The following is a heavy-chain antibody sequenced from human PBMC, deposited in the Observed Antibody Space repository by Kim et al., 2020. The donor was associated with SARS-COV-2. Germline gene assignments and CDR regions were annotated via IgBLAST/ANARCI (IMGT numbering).Heavy chain of an antibody. CDR3: ARFTHYSAARYLDQ. CDR1: GGSIKNYF. CDR2: LSYSGDT. Sequence: SETLSLTCNVPGGSIKNYFWSWVRQPPGKGLEWIGHLSYSGDTTYNPSLKSRLTMSVDTSRNQFSLKLNSVTAADTAVYYCARFTHYSAARYLDQWGQGTLGTVSS. V-gene: IGHV4-59*13. J-gene: IGHJ4*02. D-gene: IGHD1-26*01.